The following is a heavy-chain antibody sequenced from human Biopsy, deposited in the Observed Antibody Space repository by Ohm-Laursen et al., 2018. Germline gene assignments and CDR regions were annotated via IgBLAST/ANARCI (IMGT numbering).Heavy chain of an antibody. V-gene: IGHV1-24*01. D-gene: IGHD3-10*01. CDR1: GYTLTELS. J-gene: IGHJ4*02. CDR3: ATGPYYDTRFYYNVRPFDF. Sequence: SVTASRKVSGYTLTELSIHWVRQTGGKGLEWMGGFDREERKTVYAEKFQGRVTMTEDTSTDTVYMEVTSLRSDDTAVYYCATGPYYDTRFYYNVRPFDFWGQGTLVIVSS. CDR2: FDREERKT.